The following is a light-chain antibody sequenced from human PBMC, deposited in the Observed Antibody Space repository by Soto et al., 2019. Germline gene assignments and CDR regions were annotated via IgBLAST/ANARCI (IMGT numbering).Light chain of an antibody. CDR3: QQYGSSPQT. CDR1: QSVGNNQ. V-gene: IGKV3-20*01. Sequence: EIVLTQSPGTLSLSPGERATLSCRASQSVGNNQLAWYQQKPGQAPRLLIYGASSRAAGIPDRFGGSGSGTDFTLTISRLEPEDFAVYYCQQYGSSPQTFGQGTKVDIK. J-gene: IGKJ1*01. CDR2: GAS.